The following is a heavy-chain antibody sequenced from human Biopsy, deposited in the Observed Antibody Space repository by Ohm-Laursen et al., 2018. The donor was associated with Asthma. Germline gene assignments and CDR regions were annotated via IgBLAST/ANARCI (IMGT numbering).Heavy chain of an antibody. CDR2: ITHDGSRM. CDR1: GFAFGKYG. J-gene: IGHJ4*02. V-gene: IGHV3-30*18. CDR3: AKNNDQQLTY. Sequence: SLRLSCSASGFAFGKYGMYWARQAPGKGLQWVAVITHDGSRMYYADSARGRFTISRDNSRNTLYLEMSSLRVDDTAVYYCAKNNDQQLTYWGRGTLVTVSS. D-gene: IGHD6-13*01.